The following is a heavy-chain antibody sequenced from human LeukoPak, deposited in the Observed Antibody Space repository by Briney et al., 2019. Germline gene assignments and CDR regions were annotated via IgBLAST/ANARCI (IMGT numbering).Heavy chain of an antibody. Sequence: GGSLRPSCAASGFSFSTYAMSWVRQAPGKGLEWVSGVNGNGGSTSYADSVKGRFTISRDNSKNTLYLQMNSLRAEDTAVYYCAREAGSGWYFDYWGQGTLVTVSS. D-gene: IGHD6-19*01. CDR2: VNGNGGST. J-gene: IGHJ4*02. V-gene: IGHV3-23*01. CDR1: GFSFSTYA. CDR3: AREAGSGWYFDY.